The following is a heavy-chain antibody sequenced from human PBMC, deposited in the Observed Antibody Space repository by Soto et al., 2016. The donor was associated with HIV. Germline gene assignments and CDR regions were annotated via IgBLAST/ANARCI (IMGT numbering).Heavy chain of an antibody. Sequence: EVQLLESGGGLVQPGGSLRLSCAASGFTFSSYAMSWVRQAPGKGLEWVSAISGSGGSTYYADSVKGRFTISRDNSKNTLYLQMNSLRAEDTAVYYCAKALSCSGGSCYQGFDYWGQGTLVTVSS. CDR1: GFTFSSYA. D-gene: IGHD2-15*01. J-gene: IGHJ4*02. CDR3: AKALSCSGGSCYQGFDY. V-gene: IGHV3-23*01. CDR2: ISGSGGST.